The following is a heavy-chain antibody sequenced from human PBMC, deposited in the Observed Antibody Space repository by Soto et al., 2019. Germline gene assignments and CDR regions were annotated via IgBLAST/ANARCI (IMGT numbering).Heavy chain of an antibody. Sequence: ESGGGVVQPGRSLRLSCAASGFTFSSYGMHWVRQAPGKGLEWVAVIWYDGSNKYYADSVKGRFTISRDNSKNTLYLQMNSLRAEDTAVYYCAREIEGSWYISSIHAFDIWGQGTMVTVSS. CDR2: IWYDGSNK. D-gene: IGHD6-13*01. CDR3: AREIEGSWYISSIHAFDI. V-gene: IGHV3-33*01. CDR1: GFTFSSYG. J-gene: IGHJ3*02.